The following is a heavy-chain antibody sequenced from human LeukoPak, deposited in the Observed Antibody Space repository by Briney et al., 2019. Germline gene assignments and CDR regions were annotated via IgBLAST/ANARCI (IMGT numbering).Heavy chain of an antibody. D-gene: IGHD2-2*01. V-gene: IGHV1-8*01. CDR3: AREHCSSTSCYYYYMDV. Sequence: ASVKVSCKASGYTFTSYDINWVRQATGQGHEWMGWMNPNSGNTGYAQKFQGRVTMTRNTSISTAYMELSSLRSEDTAVYYCAREHCSSTSCYYYYMDVWGKGTTVTVSS. J-gene: IGHJ6*03. CDR2: MNPNSGNT. CDR1: GYTFTSYD.